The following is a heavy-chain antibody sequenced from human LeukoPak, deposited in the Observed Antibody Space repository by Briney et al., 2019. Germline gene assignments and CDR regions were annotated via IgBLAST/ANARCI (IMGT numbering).Heavy chain of an antibody. Sequence: PSETLSLTCTVSGGSISSSSYYWGWIRQPPGKGLEWIGSIYYSGSTYYNPSLKSRVTISVDTSKNQFSLKLSSVTAADTAVYYCARQNRGIAAAGSLDPWGQGTLVTVSS. J-gene: IGHJ5*02. V-gene: IGHV4-39*01. CDR3: ARQNRGIAAAGSLDP. CDR2: IYYSGST. CDR1: GGSISSSSYY. D-gene: IGHD6-13*01.